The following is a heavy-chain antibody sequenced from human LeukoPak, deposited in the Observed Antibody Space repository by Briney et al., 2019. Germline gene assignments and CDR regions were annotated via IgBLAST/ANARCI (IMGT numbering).Heavy chain of an antibody. CDR1: GFTFSSYE. V-gene: IGHV3-48*03. CDR3: ASRARYYDSSGYYGHHY. D-gene: IGHD3-22*01. Sequence: GGSLRLSCAASGFTFSSYEMNWVRQAPGKGLEWVSYISSSGSTIYYADSVKGRFTISRDNAKNSLYLQMNSLRAEDTAVYYCASRARYYDSSGYYGHHYWGQGTLVTVSS. J-gene: IGHJ4*02. CDR2: ISSSGSTI.